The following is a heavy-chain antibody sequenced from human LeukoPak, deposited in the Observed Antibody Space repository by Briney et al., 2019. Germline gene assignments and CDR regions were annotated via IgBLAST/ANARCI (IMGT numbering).Heavy chain of an antibody. J-gene: IGHJ5*02. CDR2: ISSSSSYI. Sequence: GGSLRLSCAASGFTFSSYSMNWVRQAPGKGLEWVSSISSSSSYIYYADSVKGRFTISRDNAKNSLYLQMNSLRAEDTAVYYCAMRYSSGSNWFDPWGQGTLVIVSS. CDR1: GFTFSSYS. CDR3: AMRYSSGSNWFDP. D-gene: IGHD6-19*01. V-gene: IGHV3-21*01.